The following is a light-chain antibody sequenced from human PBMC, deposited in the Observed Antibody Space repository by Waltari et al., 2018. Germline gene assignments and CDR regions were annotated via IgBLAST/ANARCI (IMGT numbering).Light chain of an antibody. V-gene: IGKV3-20*01. CDR1: QSVSRT. CDR2: GAS. Sequence: IVLPQSPGTLSLSPGARSTLSCRASQSVSRTLAWYQQKPGQAPRLLIYGASTRAAGIPDRFSGSGSGTDFSLTISRLEPEDFAVYYCQHYVRLPVTFGQGTKVEIK. J-gene: IGKJ1*01. CDR3: QHYVRLPVT.